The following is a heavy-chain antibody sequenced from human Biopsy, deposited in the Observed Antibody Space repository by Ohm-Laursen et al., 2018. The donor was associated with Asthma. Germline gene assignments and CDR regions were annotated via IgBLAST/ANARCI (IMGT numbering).Heavy chain of an antibody. CDR3: ERGGYYGDRRHHNGLDV. CDR2: VILIYGTT. Sequence: PSVTPSCKAHGDILSSFGIKWVRKPPGQGLEWMGGVILIYGTTHTAQKIQGRVTITADESTSTAYMELISLRKEDTAVYYCERGGYYGDRRHHNGLDVWGQGTTVTVSS. CDR1: GDILSSFG. V-gene: IGHV1-69*01. D-gene: IGHD4-17*01. J-gene: IGHJ6*02.